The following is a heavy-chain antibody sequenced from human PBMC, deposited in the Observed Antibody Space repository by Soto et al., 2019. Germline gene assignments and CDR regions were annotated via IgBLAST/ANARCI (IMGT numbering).Heavy chain of an antibody. CDR3: ATVEVARQLEDWYFDL. CDR1: GYTLTELS. J-gene: IGHJ2*01. V-gene: IGHV1-24*01. CDR2: FDPEDGET. Sequence: ASVKVSCKVSGYTLTELSMHWVRQAPGKGLEWMGGFDPEDGETIYAQKFQGRVTMTEDTSTDTAYMELSSLRSEDTAVYYCATVEVARQLEDWYFDLWGRATLVTVSS. D-gene: IGHD5-18*01.